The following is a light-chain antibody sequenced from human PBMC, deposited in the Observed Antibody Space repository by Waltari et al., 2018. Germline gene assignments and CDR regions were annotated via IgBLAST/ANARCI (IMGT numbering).Light chain of an antibody. J-gene: IGKJ1*01. CDR1: QTVTGSY. Sequence: EIVLTQSPGTLSLSPGERATLSCRASQTVTGSYLAWYQQKPGQAPRLLIYGASIRATGIPDRFSGGGSGTDFTLTISRLEPEDFAGYYCQDSATFDQGTKVEIK. CDR2: GAS. V-gene: IGKV3-20*01. CDR3: QDSAT.